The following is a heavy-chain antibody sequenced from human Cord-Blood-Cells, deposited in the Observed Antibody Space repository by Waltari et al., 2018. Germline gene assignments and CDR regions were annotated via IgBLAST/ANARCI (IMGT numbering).Heavy chain of an antibody. D-gene: IGHD1-26*01. CDR3: AVDVGRGGSYDFDY. V-gene: IGHV3-23*01. J-gene: IGHJ4*02. CDR2: ISGSGSST. CDR1: GFTVSSYA. Sequence: EVQLLESGGGLVQPGGSLRLSCAASGFTVSSYAMCWVRQAPGKGLELVSAISGSGSSTYYADSVKGRFTISRDNSKNTLYLQMNSLRAEDTAVYYCAVDVGRGGSYDFDYWGQGTLVTVSS.